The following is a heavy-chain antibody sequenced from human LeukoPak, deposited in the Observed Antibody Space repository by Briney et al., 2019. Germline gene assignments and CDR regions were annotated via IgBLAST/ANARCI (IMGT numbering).Heavy chain of an antibody. CDR3: TTDFRDRVNF. CDR1: GFTFSNAW. Sequence: GGALRLSCADPGFTFSNAWMSWVGQAPGKGVGWGGRIKRNTDGGKTDYAAPGKGTFTNAREEAKNTLYLQMNTLKTEDTAVYYCTTDFRDRVNFCGQGTLVTVSS. J-gene: IGHJ4*02. V-gene: IGHV3-15*01. CDR2: IKRNTDGGKT. D-gene: IGHD3-10*01.